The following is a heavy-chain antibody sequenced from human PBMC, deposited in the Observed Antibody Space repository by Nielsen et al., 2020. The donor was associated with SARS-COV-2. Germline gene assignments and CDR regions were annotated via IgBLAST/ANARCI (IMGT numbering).Heavy chain of an antibody. V-gene: IGHV3-13*01. Sequence: GGSLRLSCAASGFTFSSYDMHWVRQATGKGLEWVSAIGTAGDTYYPGSVKGRFTISRENAKNSLYLQMNSLRAEDTAVYYCAKDRGVTMVRGVIVGYWGQGTLVTVSS. CDR1: GFTFSSYD. D-gene: IGHD3-10*01. CDR2: IGTAGDT. J-gene: IGHJ4*02. CDR3: AKDRGVTMVRGVIVGY.